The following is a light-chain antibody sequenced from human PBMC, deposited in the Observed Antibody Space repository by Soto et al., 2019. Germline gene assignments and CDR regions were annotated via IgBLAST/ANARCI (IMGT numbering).Light chain of an antibody. Sequence: EIVLTQSPGTLSLSLGERATVSCRASQTVSSIYVAWYQQKVGQAPRLLIYGVSSRVTGIPDRFSGSGSGTDFTLTISRLEPEDFAVYYCQQNGSSPITFGQGTRLE. CDR3: QQNGSSPIT. V-gene: IGKV3-20*01. CDR1: QTVSSIY. J-gene: IGKJ5*01. CDR2: GVS.